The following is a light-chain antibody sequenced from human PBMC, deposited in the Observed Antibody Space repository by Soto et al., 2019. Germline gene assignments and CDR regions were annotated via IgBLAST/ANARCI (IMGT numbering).Light chain of an antibody. V-gene: IGLV2-14*03. CDR2: DVN. CDR3: CAYSASGTQV. J-gene: IGLJ1*01. CDR1: SSDVGSYDY. Sequence: QSVLTQPASVSGSPGQSITFSCTGTSSDVGSYDYVSWHQQHPGKAPKLIIYDVNNRPSGVPSRFSGSKSGNTASLIISGLQTEDEADYYCCAYSASGTQVFGTGTKVTVL.